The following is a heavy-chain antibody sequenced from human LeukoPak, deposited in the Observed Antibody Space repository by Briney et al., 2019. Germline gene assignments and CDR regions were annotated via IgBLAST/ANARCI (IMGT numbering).Heavy chain of an antibody. CDR1: GYSFINYW. CDR2: IYPGNSDT. CDR3: ARWGTVTRFVVDY. J-gene: IGHJ4*02. D-gene: IGHD4-17*01. V-gene: IGHV5-51*01. Sequence: GESLKISCKGSGYSFINYWIGWVRQMPGKGLEWRGIIYPGNSDTRYSPSFQGQVTISADKSITTAYLQWRSLKASDTAMYYCARWGTVTRFVVDYWGQGTLVTVSS.